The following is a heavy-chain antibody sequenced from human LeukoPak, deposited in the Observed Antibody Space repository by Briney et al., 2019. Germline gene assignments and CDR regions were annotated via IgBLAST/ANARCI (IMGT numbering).Heavy chain of an antibody. CDR2: IWDDGSNK. CDR1: GFTFSSYA. J-gene: IGHJ3*02. Sequence: PGRSLRLSCAASGFTFSSYAIHWVRQAPGKGLEWVAFIWDDGSNKYYADSVKGRFTISRDNSKSTLYLQMNGLRAEDTAVYYCASGRYCSGGSCYDAFDIWGQGTMVTVSS. CDR3: ASGRYCSGGSCYDAFDI. D-gene: IGHD2-15*01. V-gene: IGHV3-33*01.